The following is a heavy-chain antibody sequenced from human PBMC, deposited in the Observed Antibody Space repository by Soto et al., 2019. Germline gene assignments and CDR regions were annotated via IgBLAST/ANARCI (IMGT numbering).Heavy chain of an antibody. J-gene: IGHJ5*02. Sequence: SETLSLPYAVSGYSISRGYYWGLSRQSPGKGLEWLGSINHSGSTFYNPSLRSRLTLSVDTSKNQLSLELDSVTAAGTAIYYCARGTLTTYNWFAPRGQGVLLTVS. D-gene: IGHD4-17*01. V-gene: IGHV4-38-2*01. CDR2: INHSGST. CDR3: ARGTLTTYNWFAP. CDR1: GYSISRGYY.